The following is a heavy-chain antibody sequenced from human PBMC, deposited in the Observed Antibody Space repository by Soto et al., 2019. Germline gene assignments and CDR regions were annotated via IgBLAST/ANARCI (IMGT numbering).Heavy chain of an antibody. J-gene: IGHJ6*03. D-gene: IGHD2-15*01. Sequence: PGGSLRLSCAASGFTFSSYAMSWVRQAPGKGLEWVSAISGSGGSTYYADSVKGRFTISRDNSKNTLYLQMNSLRAEDTAVYYCAKDPQYCSGGSCYRDYYYYMDVWGKGTTVTVSS. CDR2: ISGSGGST. V-gene: IGHV3-23*01. CDR1: GFTFSSYA. CDR3: AKDPQYCSGGSCYRDYYYYMDV.